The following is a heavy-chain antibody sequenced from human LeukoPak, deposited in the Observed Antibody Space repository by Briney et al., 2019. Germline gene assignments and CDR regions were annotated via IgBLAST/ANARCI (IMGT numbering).Heavy chain of an antibody. J-gene: IGHJ4*02. CDR3: AREEFRSPMWFDY. CDR1: GGSFSGYY. D-gene: IGHD2-21*01. Sequence: TSETLSLTCAVYGGSFSGYYWSWIRQPPGKGLEWIGYIYYSGSTYYNPSLKSRVTISVDTSKNQFSLKLSSVTAADTAVYYCAREEFRSPMWFDYWGQGTLVTVSS. CDR2: IYYSGST. V-gene: IGHV4-30-4*08.